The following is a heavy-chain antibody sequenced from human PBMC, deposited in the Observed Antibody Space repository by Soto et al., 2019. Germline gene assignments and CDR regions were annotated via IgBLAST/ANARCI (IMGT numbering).Heavy chain of an antibody. CDR3: ARSIAAAGTHYYYGMDV. CDR2: INPNSGGT. CDR1: GYTFTGYY. D-gene: IGHD6-13*01. V-gene: IGHV1-2*02. J-gene: IGHJ6*02. Sequence: GPSVKVSCKASGYTFTGYYMHWVRQAPGQGLEWMGWINPNSGGTNYAQKFQGRVTMTRDTSISTAYMELSRRRSDDTAVYYCARSIAAAGTHYYYGMDVWGQGTTVTVSS.